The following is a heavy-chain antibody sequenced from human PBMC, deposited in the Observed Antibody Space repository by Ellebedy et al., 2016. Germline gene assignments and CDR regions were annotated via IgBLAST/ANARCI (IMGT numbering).Heavy chain of an antibody. Sequence: SETLSLTXSVSGDSISRYYWSWIRQPPGKSLEWIGYVYSRGSTKFNPSLKSRVSMSLDTSKNQFSLTLTSVTAADTAIYYCARSITIFGVVNWGQGTLVTVPS. D-gene: IGHD3-3*01. CDR3: ARSITIFGVVN. J-gene: IGHJ4*02. CDR2: VYSRGST. CDR1: GDSISRYY. V-gene: IGHV4-59*01.